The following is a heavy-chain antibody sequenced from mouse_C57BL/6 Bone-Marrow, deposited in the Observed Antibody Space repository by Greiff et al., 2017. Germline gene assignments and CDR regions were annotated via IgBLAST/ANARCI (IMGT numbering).Heavy chain of an antibody. V-gene: IGHV1-50*01. J-gene: IGHJ4*01. Sequence: QVQLQQPGAELVKPGASVKLSCKASGYTFTSYWMQWVKQRPGQGLEWIGEIDPSASYTNYNQKFKGKATLTVDTSSSTAYMQLSSLTSEDSAVYYCARGGYYPSYARDYWGQGTSVTVSS. CDR3: ARGGYYPSYARDY. D-gene: IGHD1-1*01. CDR2: IDPSASYT. CDR1: GYTFTSYW.